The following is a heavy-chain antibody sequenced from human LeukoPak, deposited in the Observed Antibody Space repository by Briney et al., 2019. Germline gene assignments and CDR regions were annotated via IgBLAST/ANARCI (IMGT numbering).Heavy chain of an antibody. CDR3: AKMGNYYESSAYLDY. J-gene: IGHJ4*02. V-gene: IGHV3-23*01. CDR2: ISGSGGST. Sequence: GGSLRLSCAASGFTFSTYAMSWVRQAPGKGLEWVSLISGSGGSTYYADSVKGRFTISRDNSKNTLYLQMNSLRAEDTAVYYCAKMGNYYESSAYLDYWGQGTLVTVSS. CDR1: GFTFSTYA. D-gene: IGHD3-22*01.